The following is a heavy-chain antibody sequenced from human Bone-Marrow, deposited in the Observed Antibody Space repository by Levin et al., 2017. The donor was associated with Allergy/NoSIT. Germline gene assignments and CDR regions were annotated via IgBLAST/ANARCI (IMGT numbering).Heavy chain of an antibody. CDR3: AQEAFVVAA. Sequence: GESLKISCAASGFSFSSYAMTWVRQPPGKGLEWVSSISRDSGSTYYADSVKGRFIISRDNSNNMVYLQMNSLRAEETAVYYCAQEAFVVAAWGQGTLVTVSS. J-gene: IGHJ5*02. CDR1: GFSFSSYA. V-gene: IGHV3-23*01. D-gene: IGHD6-19*01. CDR2: ISRDSGST.